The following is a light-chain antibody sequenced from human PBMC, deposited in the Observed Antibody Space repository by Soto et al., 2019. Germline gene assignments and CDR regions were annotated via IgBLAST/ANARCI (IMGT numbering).Light chain of an antibody. CDR2: KAS. V-gene: IGKV1-5*03. J-gene: IGKJ1*01. CDR3: QQYNSFPT. CDR1: QSISSW. Sequence: DIQMTQSPSTLSASVGDRVTITCRASQSISSWLAWYQQKPGKAPKLLIYKASSLESGVPSRFSGSGSGTEFTLTISSLQPDVFATYYCQQYNSFPTFGQGTKVEI.